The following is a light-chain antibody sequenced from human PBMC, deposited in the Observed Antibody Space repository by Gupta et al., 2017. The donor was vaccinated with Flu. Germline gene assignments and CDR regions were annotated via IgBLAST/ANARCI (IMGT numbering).Light chain of an antibody. CDR1: SSNIGRYG. Sequence: QSALTQPPSVSGTPGQWVTFSCSGSSSNIGRYGVDWFQQLPGTAPKLIIYDYNERPSGVPDRFSGSKSGTSASLAISGLQSEDEADYYCAVWDDSLSGHYVFGSGTKVTVL. J-gene: IGLJ1*01. V-gene: IGLV1-44*01. CDR3: AVWDDSLSGHYV. CDR2: DYN.